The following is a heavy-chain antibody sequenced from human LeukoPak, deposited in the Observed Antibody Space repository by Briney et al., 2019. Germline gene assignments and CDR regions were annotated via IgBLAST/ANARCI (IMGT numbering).Heavy chain of an antibody. CDR2: IYNTGST. V-gene: IGHV4-38-2*01. D-gene: IGHD6-19*01. Sequence: PSETLSLTCGVSGNFISRGYYWAWIRQPPGKGLEWIGRIYNTGSTYYNPSLKSRVTMSIDTSKNQFSLKLSSVTAADTAVYYCARNTSAWSPLGETQSAPHCFDSWGQGTLVTVSS. CDR3: ARNTSAWSPLGETQSAPHCFDS. CDR1: GNFISRGYY. J-gene: IGHJ4*02.